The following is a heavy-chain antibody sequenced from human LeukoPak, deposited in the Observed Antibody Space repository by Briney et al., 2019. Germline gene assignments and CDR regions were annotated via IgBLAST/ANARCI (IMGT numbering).Heavy chain of an antibody. CDR3: ARLACSSTSCYHLTRTRTDAFDI. Sequence: SVKVSCKASGGTFSSYAISWVRQAPGQGLEWMGGIIPIFGTANYAQKFQGRVTITADESTSTAYMELSSLRSEDTAVYYCARLACSSTSCYHLTRTRTDAFDIWGQGTMVTVSS. CDR2: IIPIFGTA. CDR1: GGTFSSYA. V-gene: IGHV1-69*13. J-gene: IGHJ3*02. D-gene: IGHD2-2*01.